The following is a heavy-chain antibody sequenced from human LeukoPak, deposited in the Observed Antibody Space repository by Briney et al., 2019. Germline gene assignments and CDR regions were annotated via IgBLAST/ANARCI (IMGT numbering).Heavy chain of an antibody. J-gene: IGHJ3*02. V-gene: IGHV3-30-3*01. CDR1: GFTFSSYA. Sequence: PGGSLRLSCAASGFTFSSYAMHWVRQAPGKGLEWVAVISYDGSNKYYADSVKGRFTISRDNSKNTLYLQMNSLRAEDTAVYYCARDSYGSGSGAFDIWGQGTMVTVSS. CDR2: ISYDGSNK. D-gene: IGHD3-10*01. CDR3: ARDSYGSGSGAFDI.